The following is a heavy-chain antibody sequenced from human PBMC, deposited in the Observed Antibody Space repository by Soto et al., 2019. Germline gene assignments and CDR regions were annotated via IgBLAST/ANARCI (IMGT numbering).Heavy chain of an antibody. V-gene: IGHV4-59*01. Sequence: PSETLSLTCTVSGGSISNYYWNWIRQPPGKGLEWIGYISYSGSTNYNPSLKSRVTISVDTPKNQFSLKLSSVTAADTAVYYCARGGATYFNSWGQRNFVTVSS. CDR1: GGSISNYY. D-gene: IGHD1-26*01. J-gene: IGHJ4*02. CDR2: ISYSGST. CDR3: ARGGATYFNS.